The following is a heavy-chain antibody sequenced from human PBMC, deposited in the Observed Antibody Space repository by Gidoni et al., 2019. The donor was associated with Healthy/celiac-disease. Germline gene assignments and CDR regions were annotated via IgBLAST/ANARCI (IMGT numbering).Heavy chain of an antibody. D-gene: IGHD6-19*01. V-gene: IGHV4-34*01. J-gene: IGHJ2*01. CDR3: ARRKVVAVAGKYWYFDL. CDR1: GGSFSGYY. Sequence: QVQPQQWGAGLLKPSETLSLTCAVYGGSFSGYYWSWIRQPPGKGLEWIGEINHSGSTNYNPSLKSRVTISVDTSKNQFSLKLSSVTAADTAVYYCARRKVVAVAGKYWYFDLWGRGTLVTVSS. CDR2: INHSGST.